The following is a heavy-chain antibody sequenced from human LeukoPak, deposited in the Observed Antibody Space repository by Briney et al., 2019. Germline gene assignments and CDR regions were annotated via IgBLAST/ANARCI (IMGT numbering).Heavy chain of an antibody. J-gene: IGHJ3*02. CDR1: GYTFTNYG. CDR2: IIPILGTA. D-gene: IGHD5-24*01. V-gene: IGHV1-69*10. Sequence: SVKVSCKASGYTFTNYGISWVRQAPGQGLEWMGGIIPILGTANYAQKFQGRVTITADKSTSTAYMELSSLRSEDTAVYYCARVEMATAGAFDIWGQGTMVTVSS. CDR3: ARVEMATAGAFDI.